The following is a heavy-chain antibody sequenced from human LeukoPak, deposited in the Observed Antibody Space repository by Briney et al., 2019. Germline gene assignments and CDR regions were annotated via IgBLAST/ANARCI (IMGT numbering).Heavy chain of an antibody. CDR2: MKRDGSEV. CDR3: ANPHRDSMPLWFGELFPKGHAFDI. CDR1: GFTFSTYW. V-gene: IGHV3-7*03. Sequence: PGGSLRLSCAASGFTFSTYWMTWVRQAPGKGLEWVANMKRDGSEVYYANSVKGHFTISRDNAKNSLYLQMNSLRAEDTAVYYCANPHRDSMPLWFGELFPKGHAFDIWGQGTMVTVSS. D-gene: IGHD3-10*01. J-gene: IGHJ3*02.